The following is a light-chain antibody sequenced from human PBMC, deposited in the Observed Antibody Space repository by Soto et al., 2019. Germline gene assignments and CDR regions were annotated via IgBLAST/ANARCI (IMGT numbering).Light chain of an antibody. J-gene: IGKJ2*01. CDR3: QQYGSSPYT. V-gene: IGKV3-20*01. CDR1: QSVSSSY. Sequence: EIVLTQSPGTLSLSPGERATLSCRASQSVSSSYLAWYQQKPGQAPRLLISGASNTATGIPDRFSGSGSGTDFTLTISRLEPEDFAVYYCQQYGSSPYTFGQGTKLEIK. CDR2: GAS.